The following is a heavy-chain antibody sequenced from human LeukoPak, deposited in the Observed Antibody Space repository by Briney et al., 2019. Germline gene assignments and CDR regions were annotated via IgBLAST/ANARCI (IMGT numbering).Heavy chain of an antibody. J-gene: IGHJ6*03. CDR3: ARVAGGDYFYYMDV. CDR1: AYSISSGYF. Sequence: SETLSLTCTVSAYSISSGYFWGWIRQPPGKGLEWIGSIYQNGGTFYNPSLKSRVTISVDTSKNQFSLKLSSVTAADTAVFYCARVAGGDYFYYMDVWGTGTTVTVSS. V-gene: IGHV4-38-2*02. D-gene: IGHD3-16*01. CDR2: IYQNGGT.